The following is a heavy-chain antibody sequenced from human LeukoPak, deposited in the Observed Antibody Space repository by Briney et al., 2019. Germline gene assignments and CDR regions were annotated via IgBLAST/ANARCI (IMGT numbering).Heavy chain of an antibody. CDR2: IYYSGST. V-gene: IGHV4-39*01. J-gene: IGHJ4*02. Sequence: SETLTLTCTVSGGSISSSSYYWGWIRQPPGKGLEWIGSIYYSGSTYYNPSLKSRVTISVDTSKNQFSLKLSSVTAADTAVYYCASGSGYYHSSFDYWGQGTLVTVSS. CDR3: ASGSGYYHSSFDY. CDR1: GGSISSSSYY. D-gene: IGHD3-22*01.